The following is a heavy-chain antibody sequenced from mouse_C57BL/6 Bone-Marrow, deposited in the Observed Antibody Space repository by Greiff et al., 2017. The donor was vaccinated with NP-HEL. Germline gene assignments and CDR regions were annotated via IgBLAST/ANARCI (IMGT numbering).Heavy chain of an antibody. V-gene: IGHV1-72*01. D-gene: IGHD2-5*01. Sequence: QVQLQQPGAELVKPGASVKLSCKASGYTFTSYWMHWVKQRPGRGLEWIGRIDPNSGGTKYNEKFKSKATLTVDKPSSIAYMQLSSLTSEDSAVYYCARAYYSNYDYAMDYWGQGTSVTVSS. CDR2: IDPNSGGT. CDR1: GYTFTSYW. J-gene: IGHJ4*01. CDR3: ARAYYSNYDYAMDY.